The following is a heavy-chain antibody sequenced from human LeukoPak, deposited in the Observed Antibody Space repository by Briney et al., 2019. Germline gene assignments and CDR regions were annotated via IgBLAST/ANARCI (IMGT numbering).Heavy chain of an antibody. V-gene: IGHV3-23*01. CDR2: ISGSGDST. CDR3: AREDYYDSGSFDP. J-gene: IGHJ5*02. D-gene: IGHD3-22*01. CDR1: GFTFSNYA. Sequence: PGGSLRLSCAASGFTFSNYAMRWVRQAPGKGLEWVSGISGSGDSTYYADSVKGRFTISRDNSKNTLYLQMNSLRAEDTAVYYCAREDYYDSGSFDPWGQGTLVTVSS.